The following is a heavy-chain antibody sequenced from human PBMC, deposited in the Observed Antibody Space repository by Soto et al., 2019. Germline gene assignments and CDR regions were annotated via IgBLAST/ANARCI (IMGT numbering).Heavy chain of an antibody. J-gene: IGHJ5*02. Sequence: SETLSLTCTVSGGSISSGGYYWSWIRQHPGKGLEWIGYIYYSGSTYYNPSLKSRVTISVDTSKNQFSLKLSSVTAADTAVYYCARVRNAGDYDWFDPWGQGTLVTVSS. CDR1: GGSISSGGYY. V-gene: IGHV4-31*03. D-gene: IGHD4-17*01. CDR3: ARVRNAGDYDWFDP. CDR2: IYYSGST.